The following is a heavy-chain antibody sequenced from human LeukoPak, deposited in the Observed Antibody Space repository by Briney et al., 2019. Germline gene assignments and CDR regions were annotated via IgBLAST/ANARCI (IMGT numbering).Heavy chain of an antibody. Sequence: PGGSLRLSCEASGFSFSSYNMDWVRQTPGKGLEWISSITTSSTYTFYADSVKGRFTISRDNARNSLYLQMNSLRVEDTAVYYCAKVGARIAAAGHFDYWGQGTLVTVSS. V-gene: IGHV3-21*01. D-gene: IGHD6-13*01. CDR3: AKVGARIAAAGHFDY. CDR1: GFSFSSYN. CDR2: ITTSSTYT. J-gene: IGHJ4*02.